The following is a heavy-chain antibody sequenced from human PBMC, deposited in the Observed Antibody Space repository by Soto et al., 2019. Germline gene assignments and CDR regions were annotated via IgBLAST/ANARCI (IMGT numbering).Heavy chain of an antibody. J-gene: IGHJ4*02. CDR2: IIPIFGTA. CDR3: ARNQWGSVWQQLAEFDY. V-gene: IGHV1-69*01. D-gene: IGHD6-13*01. Sequence: QVQLVQSGAEVKKPGSSVKVSCKASGGTFSSYAISWVRQAPGRGLEWMGGIIPIFGTANYAQKFQGRVTITADESTSTAYMELSSLRSEDTAVYYCARNQWGSVWQQLAEFDYWGQGTLVTVSS. CDR1: GGTFSSYA.